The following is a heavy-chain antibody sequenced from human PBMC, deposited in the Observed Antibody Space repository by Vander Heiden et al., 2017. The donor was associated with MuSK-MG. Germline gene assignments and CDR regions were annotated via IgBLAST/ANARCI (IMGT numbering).Heavy chain of an antibody. J-gene: IGHJ4*02. Sequence: EVQLVESGGGLVQPGGSLRLASSASGFTFTNYWMHWLRQAQGEGLVWVSGINSDGSSRFYADSVKGRFTISRDNAKNTLYLQMNSLRAEDTAVYYCTSVFEYLGQGTLVTVSS. V-gene: IGHV3-74*01. CDR3: TSVFEY. CDR2: INSDGSSR. CDR1: GFTFTNYW.